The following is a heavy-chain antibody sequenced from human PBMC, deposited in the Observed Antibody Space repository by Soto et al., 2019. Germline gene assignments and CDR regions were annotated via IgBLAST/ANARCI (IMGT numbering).Heavy chain of an antibody. CDR2: IYYSGST. CDR3: ARLGGYYQAFDQ. CDR1: GGSMNTYY. D-gene: IGHD3-22*01. J-gene: IGHJ4*02. Sequence: SETLSLSCTVSGGSMNTYYWGWFRQPPGKGLEWVGYIYYSGSTTYSPSLKSRVTISVDTSRSQFSLKLNSVTAADTAVYYCARLGGYYQAFDQWGQGSLVNGPS. V-gene: IGHV4-59*08.